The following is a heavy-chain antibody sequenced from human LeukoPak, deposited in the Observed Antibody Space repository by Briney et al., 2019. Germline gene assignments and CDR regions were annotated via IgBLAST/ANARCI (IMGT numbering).Heavy chain of an antibody. J-gene: IGHJ3*02. CDR2: IYYRGST. CDR1: GGSISSGDYY. CDR3: ARCPGLVSTIIVVPSGAFDI. V-gene: IGHV4-30-4*01. Sequence: TSETLSLTCTVSGGSISSGDYYWSWIRQPPGKGLEWIGYIYYRGSTYYNLSLKSRVTISVDTSKNQFSLKLSSVTAADTAVYYCARCPGLVSTIIVVPSGAFDIWGQGTMVTVSS. D-gene: IGHD3-22*01.